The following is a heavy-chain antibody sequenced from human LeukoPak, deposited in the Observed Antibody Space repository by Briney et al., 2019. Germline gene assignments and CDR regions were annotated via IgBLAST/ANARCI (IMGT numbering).Heavy chain of an antibody. V-gene: IGHV1-8*01. CDR3: ARSVYDFWSGYYTGYYYYYGMDV. CDR1: GYTFTSYD. CDR2: MNPNSGNT. D-gene: IGHD3-3*01. J-gene: IGHJ6*02. Sequence: ASVKVSRKASGYTFTSYDINWVRQATGQGLEWMGWMNPNSGNTGYAQKFQGRVTMTRNTSISTAYMELSSLRSEDTAVYYCARSVYDFWSGYYTGYYYYYGMDVWGQGTTVTVSS.